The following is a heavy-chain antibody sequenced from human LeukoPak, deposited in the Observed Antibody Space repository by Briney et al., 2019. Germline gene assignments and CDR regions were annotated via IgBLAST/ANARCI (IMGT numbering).Heavy chain of an antibody. Sequence: GGSLRLSCAASEFSVGGNYMTWVRQAPGKGLEWVANIKQDGSEKYYVDSVKGRFTISRDNAKNSLYLQMNSLRAEDTAVYYCARWKGKGDYWGQGTLVTVSS. CDR2: IKQDGSEK. D-gene: IGHD1-1*01. J-gene: IGHJ4*02. CDR3: ARWKGKGDY. V-gene: IGHV3-7*01. CDR1: EFSVGGNY.